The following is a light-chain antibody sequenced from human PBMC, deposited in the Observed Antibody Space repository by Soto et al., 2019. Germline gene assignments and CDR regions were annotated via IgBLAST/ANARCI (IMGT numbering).Light chain of an antibody. Sequence: EIVWTQSPGTLSLSPGERATISCRASQSVSNNYLAWYQQKPGQAPRLLIYGASNRDTGIPDRFSGSGSGTDFTLTISRLEPEDFAVYYCQQYGSSGTFGQGTKVEIK. J-gene: IGKJ1*01. CDR1: QSVSNNY. CDR2: GAS. V-gene: IGKV3-20*01. CDR3: QQYGSSGT.